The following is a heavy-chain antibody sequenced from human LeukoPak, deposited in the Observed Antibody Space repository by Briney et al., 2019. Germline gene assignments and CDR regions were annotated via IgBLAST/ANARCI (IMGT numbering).Heavy chain of an antibody. D-gene: IGHD3-3*01. CDR2: INPNSGGT. Sequence: ASVKVSCKASGYTFTGYYMHWVRQAPGQGLEWTGWINPNSGGTNYAQKFQGRVTMTRDTSISTAYMELSRLRSDDTAVYYCARDYDFWSGYYIDYWGQGTLVTVSS. J-gene: IGHJ4*02. CDR3: ARDYDFWSGYYIDY. V-gene: IGHV1-2*02. CDR1: GYTFTGYY.